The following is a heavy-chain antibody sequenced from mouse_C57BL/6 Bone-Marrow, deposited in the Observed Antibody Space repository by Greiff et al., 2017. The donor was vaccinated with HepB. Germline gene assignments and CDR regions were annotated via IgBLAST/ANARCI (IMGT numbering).Heavy chain of an antibody. CDR3: ARSQTPFTY. CDR2: IYPRSGNT. Sequence: QVHVKQSGAELARPGASVKLSCKASGYTFTSYGISWVKQRTGQGLEWIGEIYPRSGNTYYNEKFKGKATLTADKYSSPAYMELRSLTSEDSAVYFCARSQTPFTYWGQGTLVTVSA. V-gene: IGHV1-81*01. J-gene: IGHJ3*01. CDR1: GYTFTSYG.